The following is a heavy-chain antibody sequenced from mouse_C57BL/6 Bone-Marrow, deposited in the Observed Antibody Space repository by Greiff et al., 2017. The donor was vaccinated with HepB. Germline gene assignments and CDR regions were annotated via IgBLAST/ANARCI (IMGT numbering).Heavy chain of an antibody. V-gene: IGHV1-19*01. D-gene: IGHD1-1*01. CDR1: GYTFTDYY. J-gene: IGHJ3*01. Sequence: EVQLQESGPVLVKPGASVKMSCKASGYTFTDYYMNWVKQSHGKSLEWIGVINPYNGGTSYNQKFKGKATLTVDKSSSTAYMELNSLTSEDSAVYCCARGAVPAWFAYWGQGTLVTVSA. CDR2: INPYNGGT. CDR3: ARGAVPAWFAY.